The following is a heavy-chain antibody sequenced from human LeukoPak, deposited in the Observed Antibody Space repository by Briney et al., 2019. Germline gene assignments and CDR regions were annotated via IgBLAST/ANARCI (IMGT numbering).Heavy chain of an antibody. CDR3: ARSACASCFFDY. D-gene: IGHD2-2*01. V-gene: IGHV1-8*03. Sequence: ASVKVSCKASGYTFTSYDINWVRQATGQGLEWTGWMNPNSGNTGYAQKFQGRVTITRNTSISTAYMELSSLRSEDTAVYYCARSACASCFFDYWGQGTLVTVSS. J-gene: IGHJ4*02. CDR2: MNPNSGNT. CDR1: GYTFTSYD.